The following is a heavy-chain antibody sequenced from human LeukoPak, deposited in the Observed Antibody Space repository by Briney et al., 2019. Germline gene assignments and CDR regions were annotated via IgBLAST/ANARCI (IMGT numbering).Heavy chain of an antibody. J-gene: IGHJ5*02. V-gene: IGHV3-15*01. CDR2: IKSKTDGGTT. CDR3: ARVVTWFDP. CDR1: GFTFSNAW. Sequence: QSGGSLRLSCTASGFTFSNAWMSWVRQAPGKGLEWVGRIKSKTDGGTTDYAAPVKDRFTISRDDSKDTLFLQMNSLRAEDTAVYYCARVVTWFDPWGQGSLVTISS.